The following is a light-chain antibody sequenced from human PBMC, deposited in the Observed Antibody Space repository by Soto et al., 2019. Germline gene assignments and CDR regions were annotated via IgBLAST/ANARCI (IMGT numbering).Light chain of an antibody. V-gene: IGLV2-14*01. Sequence: QSALTQPASVSGSPGQSITISCTGTSSDVGGYNYVSWYQQHPGKVPKPMIYDVTNRPSGVSNRFSGSKSGNTASLTISGLQAEDEADYYCSSYTSSSTLVVFGGGTQLTVL. J-gene: IGLJ2*01. CDR3: SSYTSSSTLVV. CDR2: DVT. CDR1: SSDVGGYNY.